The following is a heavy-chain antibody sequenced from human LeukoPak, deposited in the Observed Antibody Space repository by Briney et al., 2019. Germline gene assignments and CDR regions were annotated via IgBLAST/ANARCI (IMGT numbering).Heavy chain of an antibody. CDR2: ISGSGGST. CDR3: AKGYYDYVWGSYYFDY. J-gene: IGHJ4*02. Sequence: GGSLRLSCAASGFTFSSYAMSWVRQAPGKGLEWVSVISGSGGSTHFADSVKGRFTISRDNSRDTLYLQMNSLRAEDTAVYYCAKGYYDYVWGSYYFDYWGQGTLVTVSS. CDR1: GFTFSSYA. V-gene: IGHV3-23*01. D-gene: IGHD3-16*01.